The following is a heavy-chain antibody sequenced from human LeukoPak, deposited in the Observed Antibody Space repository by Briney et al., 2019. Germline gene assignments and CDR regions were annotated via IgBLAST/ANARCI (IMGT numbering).Heavy chain of an antibody. J-gene: IGHJ5*02. CDR3: ARGGVFQYQLLPFGWFDP. V-gene: IGHV4-34*01. Sequence: SETLSLTCAVYGGSFSGYYWSWLRQPPGKGLEWIGEINHSGSTNYNPSLKSRVTISVDTSKNQFSLKLSSVTAADTAVYYCARGGVFQYQLLPFGWFDPWGQGTLVTVSS. CDR1: GGSFSGYY. D-gene: IGHD2-2*01. CDR2: INHSGST.